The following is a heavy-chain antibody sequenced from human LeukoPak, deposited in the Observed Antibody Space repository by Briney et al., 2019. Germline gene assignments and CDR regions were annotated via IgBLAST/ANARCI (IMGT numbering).Heavy chain of an antibody. V-gene: IGHV3-66*01. D-gene: IGHD6-13*01. J-gene: IGHJ6*02. CDR1: GFTFSSYG. CDR3: ARDGIAAAFYGMDV. Sequence: GGSLRLSCAASGFTFSSYGMHWVRQAPGKGLEWVSVIYSGGSTYYADSVKGRFTISGDNSKNTLYLQMNSLRAEDTAVYYCARDGIAAAFYGMDVWGQGTTVTVSS. CDR2: IYSGGST.